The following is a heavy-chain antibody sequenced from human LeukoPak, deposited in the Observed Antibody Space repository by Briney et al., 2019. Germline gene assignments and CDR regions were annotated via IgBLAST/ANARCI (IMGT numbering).Heavy chain of an antibody. Sequence: GGSLRLSCAASGFSFSEYYMSWIRQAPGKGLDWVSCISSGSSYTNYTDSVKGRFTISRDNAKRSLYLQMNSLTAEDTAVYYCARSGGTYGWFDPWGQGTLVTVSS. J-gene: IGHJ5*02. D-gene: IGHD1-26*01. CDR1: GFSFSEYY. V-gene: IGHV3-11*03. CDR3: ARSGGTYGWFDP. CDR2: ISSGSSYT.